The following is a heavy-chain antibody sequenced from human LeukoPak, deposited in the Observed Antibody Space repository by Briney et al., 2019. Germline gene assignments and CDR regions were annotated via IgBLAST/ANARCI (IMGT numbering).Heavy chain of an antibody. D-gene: IGHD2-15*01. CDR1: GGTFSSYA. J-gene: IGHJ6*03. Sequence: GASVKVSCKASGGTFSSYAISWVRQAPGQGLEWMGGIIPIFGTANYAQKFQGRVTITADESTSTAYMELSSLRSEDTAVYYCARDGRPVVVAAPPNYYYYMDVWGKGTTVTVSS. CDR3: ARDGRPVVVAAPPNYYYYMDV. V-gene: IGHV1-69*01. CDR2: IIPIFGTA.